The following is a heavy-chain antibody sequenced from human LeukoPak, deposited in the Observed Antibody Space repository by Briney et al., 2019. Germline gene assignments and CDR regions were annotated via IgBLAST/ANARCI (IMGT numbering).Heavy chain of an antibody. D-gene: IGHD6-19*01. Sequence: VSVKVSCKASGYTFTSYYMHWVRQAPGQGLEWMGIINPSGGSTSYAQKFQGRVTLTRDTSTSTVYMELSSLRSEDTAVYYCARGYSSGWFDYWGQGTLVTVSS. V-gene: IGHV1-46*01. CDR1: GYTFTSYY. CDR3: ARGYSSGWFDY. J-gene: IGHJ4*02. CDR2: INPSGGST.